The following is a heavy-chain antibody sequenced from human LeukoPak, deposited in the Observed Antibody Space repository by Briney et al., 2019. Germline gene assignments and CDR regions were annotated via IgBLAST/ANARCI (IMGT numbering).Heavy chain of an antibody. CDR1: GGSFSGYY. CDR2: INHSGST. Sequence: SETLSLTCAVYGGSFSGYYWSWIRQPPGKGLEWIGEINHSGSTNYNPSLKSRVTISVDTSKNQFSLKLSSVTAADTAVYYCAREALSRDFWSGYYGSYGMDVWGQGTTVTVSS. D-gene: IGHD3-3*01. J-gene: IGHJ6*02. CDR3: AREALSRDFWSGYYGSYGMDV. V-gene: IGHV4-34*01.